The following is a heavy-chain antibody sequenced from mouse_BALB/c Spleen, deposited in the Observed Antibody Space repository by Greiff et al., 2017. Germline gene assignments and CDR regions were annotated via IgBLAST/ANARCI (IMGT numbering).Heavy chain of an antibody. CDR2: IRNKANGYTT. D-gene: IGHD2-4*01. Sequence: EVQLMASGGGLVQPGGSLRLSCATSGFTFTDYYMSWVRQPPGKALEWLGFIRNKANGYTTEYSASVKGRFTISRDNSQSILYLQMNTLRAEDSATYYCARDLTMITGFDYWGQGTLVTVSA. CDR3: ARDLTMITGFDY. CDR1: GFTFTDYY. V-gene: IGHV7-3*02. J-gene: IGHJ3*01.